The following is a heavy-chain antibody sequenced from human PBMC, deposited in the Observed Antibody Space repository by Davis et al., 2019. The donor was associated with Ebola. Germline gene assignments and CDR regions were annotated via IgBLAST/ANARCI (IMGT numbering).Heavy chain of an antibody. CDR3: ARDNIVATIVRYYYYGMDV. CDR2: IKQDGSEK. CDR1: GFTLSSYW. D-gene: IGHD5-12*01. J-gene: IGHJ6*02. Sequence: GESLKISCAASGFTLSSYWMSWVRQAPGKGLEWVANIKQDGSEKYYVDSVKGRFTISRDNAKNSLYLQMNSLRAEDTAVYYCARDNIVATIVRYYYYGMDVWGQGTTVTVSS. V-gene: IGHV3-7*01.